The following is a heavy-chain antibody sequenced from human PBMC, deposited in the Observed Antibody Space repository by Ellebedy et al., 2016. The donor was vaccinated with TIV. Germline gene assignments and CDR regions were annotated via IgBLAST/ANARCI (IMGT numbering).Heavy chain of an antibody. CDR1: GGSVSGSVYY. D-gene: IGHD3-22*01. V-gene: IGHV4-39*07. J-gene: IGHJ4*01. CDR3: ARMSSAFLRNPKFDY. CDR2: LNYNGKNT. Sequence: SETLSLTCTVSGGSVSGSVYYWGWIRQPPGKGLEYIGSLNYNGKNTHFNPSLQSRATISGDTSKNQLSLKLNSVTAADTAVYYCARMSSAFLRNPKFDYWGQGTLVTVSS.